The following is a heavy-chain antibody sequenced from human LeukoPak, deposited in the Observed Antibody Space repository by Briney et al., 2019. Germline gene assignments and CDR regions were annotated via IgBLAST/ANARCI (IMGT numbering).Heavy chain of an antibody. Sequence: GGSLRLSCAASGFTFSSYWMSWVRQAPGKGLEWVANIKQDGSEKYYVDSVKGRFTISRDNAKNSLYLQMNSLRAEDTAVYYCVRPPGDTAMVGAFDIWGQGTMVTVSS. CDR2: IKQDGSEK. D-gene: IGHD5-18*01. CDR1: GFTFSSYW. V-gene: IGHV3-7*01. CDR3: VRPPGDTAMVGAFDI. J-gene: IGHJ3*02.